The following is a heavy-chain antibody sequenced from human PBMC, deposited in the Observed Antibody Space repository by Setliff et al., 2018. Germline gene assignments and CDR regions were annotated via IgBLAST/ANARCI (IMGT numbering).Heavy chain of an antibody. CDR2: INPNSGGR. V-gene: IGHV1-2*02. CDR3: AGPFDVGPYPRPIDGLDL. D-gene: IGHD3-9*01. Sequence: KVSCKASGYIFRDYYIHWVRQAPGQGLEWMGWINPNSGGREYAEAFQGRITMTGDTSIKTAFMELSGLTSDDTAVYYCAGPFDVGPYPRPIDGLDLWGQGTRVTVSS. CDR1: GYIFRDYY. J-gene: IGHJ3*01.